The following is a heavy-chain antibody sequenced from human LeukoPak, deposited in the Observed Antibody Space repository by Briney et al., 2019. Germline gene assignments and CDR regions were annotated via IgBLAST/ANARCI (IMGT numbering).Heavy chain of an antibody. V-gene: IGHV3-74*01. D-gene: IGHD6-13*01. CDR3: ARVRYSSSWSTFQH. CDR1: GFTFSNYW. Sequence: GGSLRLSCAASGFTFSNYWMHWVRQAPGKGLVWVSRINSDGINTSYADSVKGRFTISRDNAKNSLYLQMNSLRAEDTAVYYCARVRYSSSWSTFQHWGQGTLVTVSS. J-gene: IGHJ1*01. CDR2: INSDGINT.